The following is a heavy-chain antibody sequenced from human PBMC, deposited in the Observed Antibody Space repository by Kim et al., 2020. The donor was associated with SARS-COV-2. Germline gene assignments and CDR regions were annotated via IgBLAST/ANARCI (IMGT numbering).Heavy chain of an antibody. D-gene: IGHD6-13*01. J-gene: IGHJ5*02. CDR1: GGSISSYY. CDR3: ARNPSAAAGPFDP. CDR2: IYYSGST. Sequence: GSLRLSCTVSGGSISSYYWSWIRQPPGKGLEWIGYIYYSGSTNYNPSLKSRVTISVDTSKNQFSLKLSSVTAADTAVYYCARNPSAAAGPFDPWGQGTLVTVSS. V-gene: IGHV4-59*08.